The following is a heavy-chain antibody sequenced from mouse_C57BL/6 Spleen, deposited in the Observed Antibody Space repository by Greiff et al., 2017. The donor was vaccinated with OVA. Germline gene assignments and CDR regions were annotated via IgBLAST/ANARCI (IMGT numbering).Heavy chain of an antibody. CDR2: ISSGSSTT. CDR1: GFTFSDYG. V-gene: IGHV5-17*01. J-gene: IGHJ4*01. CDR3: ARKYSYYYAMDY. Sequence: EVKLVESGGGLVKPGGSLKLSCAASGFTFSDYGMHWVRQAPEKGLEWVAYISSGSSTTYYADTVKGRFTISRDNAKNTLFLQMTRLRSEDTAMYYCARKYSYYYAMDYWGQGTSVTVSS. D-gene: IGHD5-1-1*01.